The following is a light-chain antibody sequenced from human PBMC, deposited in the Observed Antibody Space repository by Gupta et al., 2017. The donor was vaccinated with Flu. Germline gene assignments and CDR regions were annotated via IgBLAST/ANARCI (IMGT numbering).Light chain of an antibody. CDR2: EVT. CDR1: STDVVDDDY. CDR3: SSYSTTSRVI. Sequence: QSALTQPASVSGSPGQSITISCTGTSTDVVDDDYVSWYQQYPGKDPKLMIYEVTNRPSGGSHRFAGSKSGNTASLTISGLRAEDEADYYCSSYSTTSRVIFGGGTKLTV. V-gene: IGLV2-14*01. J-gene: IGLJ2*01.